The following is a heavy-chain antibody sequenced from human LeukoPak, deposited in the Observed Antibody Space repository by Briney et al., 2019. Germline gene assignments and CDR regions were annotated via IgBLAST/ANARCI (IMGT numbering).Heavy chain of an antibody. CDR3: ARSEGHGWFDP. CDR1: GGSFSGYY. Sequence: PSETLSLTCAVYGGSFSGYYWSWIRQPPGKGLEWIGEINHSGSTNYNPSLKSRVTISVDTSKNQFSLKLSSVTPADTAVYYCARSEGHGWFDPWGQGTLVTVSS. V-gene: IGHV4-34*01. J-gene: IGHJ5*02. CDR2: INHSGST.